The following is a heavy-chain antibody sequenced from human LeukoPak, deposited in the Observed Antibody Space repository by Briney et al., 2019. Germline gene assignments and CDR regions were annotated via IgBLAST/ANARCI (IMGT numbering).Heavy chain of an antibody. D-gene: IGHD3-3*02. Sequence: RASETLSLTCTVSGGSISSNTYYWGWIRQPPGKGLEWIGSIYYSGSTNYNPSLKSRVTISVDTSKNQFSLKLNSVTAADTAVYYCARDHLANLASQLFDPWGQGSLVTVSS. CDR3: ARDHLANLASQLFDP. J-gene: IGHJ5*02. V-gene: IGHV4-39*07. CDR2: IYYSGST. CDR1: GGSISSNTYY.